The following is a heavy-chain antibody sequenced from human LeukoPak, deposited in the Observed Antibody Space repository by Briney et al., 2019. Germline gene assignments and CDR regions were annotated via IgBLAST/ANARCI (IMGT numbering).Heavy chain of an antibody. D-gene: IGHD6-6*01. CDR3: ARVSRALAAFFDY. CDR1: GYSFTSYA. V-gene: IGHV7-4-1*02. CDR2: INTNTGNP. Sequence: APVKVSCKASGYSFTSYAMNWVRQAPGQGLEWMGWINTNTGNPTYAQGFTGRFVFSLDTSVSTAYLQISSLKAEDTAVYYCARVSRALAAFFDYWGQGTLVTVSS. J-gene: IGHJ4*02.